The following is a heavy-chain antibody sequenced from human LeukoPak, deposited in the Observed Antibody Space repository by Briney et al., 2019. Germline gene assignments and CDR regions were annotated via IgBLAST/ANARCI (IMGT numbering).Heavy chain of an antibody. D-gene: IGHD2-2*01. CDR1: GFTFSDYY. V-gene: IGHV3-11*04. J-gene: IGHJ4*02. CDR3: ATVVVVPAATDY. Sequence: PGGSLRLSCAASGFTFSDYYMSWIRQAPGKGLEWVSYISSSGSTIYYADSVKGRFTISRDNAKNSLYLQMNSLRAEDTAVYYCATVVVVPAATDYWGQGTLVTVSS. CDR2: ISSSGSTI.